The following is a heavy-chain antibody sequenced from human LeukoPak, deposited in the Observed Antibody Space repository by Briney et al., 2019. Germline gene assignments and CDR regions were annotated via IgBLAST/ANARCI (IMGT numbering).Heavy chain of an antibody. CDR3: ARGPHIAAAGRPYYYYYYYMDV. Sequence: SETLSLTCAVYGGSFSGYYWSWVRQPPGKGLEGIGEINHSGSTNYNPSLKSRVTISVDTSKNQFSLKLSSVTAADTAVYYCARGPHIAAAGRPYYYYYYYMDVWGKGTTVTVSS. J-gene: IGHJ6*03. CDR2: INHSGST. CDR1: GGSFSGYY. V-gene: IGHV4-34*01. D-gene: IGHD6-13*01.